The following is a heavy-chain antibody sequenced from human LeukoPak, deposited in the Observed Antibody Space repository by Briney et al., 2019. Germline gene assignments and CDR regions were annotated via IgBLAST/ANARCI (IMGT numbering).Heavy chain of an antibody. CDR3: AGQYQLLSNAFDI. D-gene: IGHD2-2*01. CDR1: GFTFSSYG. Sequence: PGGSLRLSCAASGFTFSSYGMHWVRQAPGKGLEWVAFIRYDGSNKYYADSVKGRFSISRDSSKNTLYLQMNSLKAEDTAVYYCAGQYQLLSNAFDIWGQGTMVTVS. CDR2: IRYDGSNK. J-gene: IGHJ3*02. V-gene: IGHV3-30*02.